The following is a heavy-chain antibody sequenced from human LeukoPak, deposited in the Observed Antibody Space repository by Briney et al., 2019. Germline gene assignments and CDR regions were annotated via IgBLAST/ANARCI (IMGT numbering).Heavy chain of an antibody. J-gene: IGHJ6*04. Sequence: PGRSLRLSCAASGFTFSSYGMHWVRQAPGKGLEWVAVISYDGSNKYYADSVKGRFTISRDNSKNTLYLQMNSLRAEDTAVYYCARAYCSGGSCYDGMGVWGKGATVTVSS. CDR1: GFTFSSYG. D-gene: IGHD2-15*01. V-gene: IGHV3-30*03. CDR2: ISYDGSNK. CDR3: ARAYCSGGSCYDGMGV.